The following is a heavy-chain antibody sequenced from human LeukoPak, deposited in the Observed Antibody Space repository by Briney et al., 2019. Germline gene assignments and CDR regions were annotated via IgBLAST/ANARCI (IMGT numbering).Heavy chain of an antibody. D-gene: IGHD3-10*01. CDR1: GFTFSNAW. Sequence: PGGSLRLSCAASGFTFSNAWMSWVRQAPGKGLEWLGRIKSKTDGGTTDYAAPVKGRFTISRDDSKNTLYLQMNSLKTEDTAVYYCTLGDPYGSGSYFDYWGQGTLVTVSS. V-gene: IGHV3-15*01. CDR2: IKSKTDGGTT. CDR3: TLGDPYGSGSYFDY. J-gene: IGHJ4*02.